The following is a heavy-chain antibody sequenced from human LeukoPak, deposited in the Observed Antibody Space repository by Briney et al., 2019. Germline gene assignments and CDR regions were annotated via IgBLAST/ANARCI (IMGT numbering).Heavy chain of an antibody. CDR3: ASGDTTGYSGDAFNI. D-gene: IGHD3-9*01. CDR2: ISGGSTYI. V-gene: IGHV3-21*01. CDR1: GFTFSRNS. Sequence: GGSLRLSCAASGFTFSRNSMNWVRQAPGKGLEWVSSISGGSTYILYADSVKGRFTISRDDAKNSLYMQMDSLRAEDTAVYYCASGDTTGYSGDAFNIWGQGTMVTVSS. J-gene: IGHJ3*02.